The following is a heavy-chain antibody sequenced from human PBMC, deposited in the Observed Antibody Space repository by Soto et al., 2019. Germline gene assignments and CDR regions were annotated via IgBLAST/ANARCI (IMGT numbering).Heavy chain of an antibody. J-gene: IGHJ4*02. CDR2: INHSGST. Sequence: PSETLSLTCAVYGGSFSGYYWSWIRQPPGKGLEWIGEINHSGSTNYNPSLKSRVTISVDTSKNQFSLKLSSVTAADTAVYYCARAQNYSHCSGGSCQLDTFDYWGQGTLVTVSS. CDR1: GGSFSGYY. V-gene: IGHV4-34*01. CDR3: ARAQNYSHCSGGSCQLDTFDY. D-gene: IGHD2-15*01.